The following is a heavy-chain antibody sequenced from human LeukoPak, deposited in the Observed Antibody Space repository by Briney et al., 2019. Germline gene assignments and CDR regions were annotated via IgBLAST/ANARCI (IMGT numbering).Heavy chain of an antibody. V-gene: IGHV3-74*01. CDR1: GFSFRSYW. J-gene: IGHJ3*02. D-gene: IGHD6-19*01. CDR2: INSEGSST. Sequence: PGGSLRLSCAASGFSFRSYWMHWVRQAPGKGLVWVSRINSEGSSTIYADSVKGRLTVSRDNAKNTLDLQMNSLRAEDTAVYYCAKYSSGWYGGAFDIWGQGTMVTVSS. CDR3: AKYSSGWYGGAFDI.